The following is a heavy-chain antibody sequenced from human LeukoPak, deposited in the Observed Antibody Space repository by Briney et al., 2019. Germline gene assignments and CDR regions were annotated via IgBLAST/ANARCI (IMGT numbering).Heavy chain of an antibody. CDR2: IVVGSGNT. CDR1: GFTLTSSA. J-gene: IGHJ6*02. V-gene: IGHV1-58*02. Sequence: GASVKVSCKASGFTLTSSAMQWVRQARGQRLEWIGWIVVGSGNTNYAQKFQEKVTITRDMSTSTAYMELSSLRSEDTAVYYCAAGTGGSYYRQYYYYGMDVWGQGTTVTVSS. CDR3: AAGTGGSYYRQYYYYGMDV. D-gene: IGHD1-26*01.